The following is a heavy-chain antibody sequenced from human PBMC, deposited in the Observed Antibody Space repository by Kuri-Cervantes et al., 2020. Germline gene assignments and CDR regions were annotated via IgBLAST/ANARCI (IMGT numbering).Heavy chain of an antibody. V-gene: IGHV1-2*02. CDR2: INPNSGGT. J-gene: IGHJ5*02. D-gene: IGHD6-13*01. Sequence: ASVKVSCKASGYTFTGYYMHWVRQAPGQGLEWMGWINPNSGGTNYAQKFQGRVTMTRDTSISTAYMELSRLRSDDTAVYYCARQLVRVGATTTWGQGTLVTVSS. CDR1: GYTFTGYY. CDR3: ARQLVRVGATTT.